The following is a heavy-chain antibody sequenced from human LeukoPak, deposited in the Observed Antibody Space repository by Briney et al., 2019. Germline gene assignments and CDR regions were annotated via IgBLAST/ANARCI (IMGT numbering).Heavy chain of an antibody. CDR1: GFTFDDYA. CDR3: AKEKFIGLGWPSQITGTTLYGMDV. Sequence: GRSLRLSCAASGFTFDDYAMHWVRQAPGKGLEWVSLISGDGGSTYYADSVKGRFTISRDNSKNSLYLQMNSLRTEDTALYYCAKEKFIGLGWPSQITGTTLYGMDVWGQGTTVTVSS. D-gene: IGHD1-20*01. V-gene: IGHV3-43*02. J-gene: IGHJ6*02. CDR2: ISGDGGST.